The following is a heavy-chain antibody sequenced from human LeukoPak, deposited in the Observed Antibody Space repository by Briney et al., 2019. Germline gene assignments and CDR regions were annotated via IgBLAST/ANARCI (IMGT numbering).Heavy chain of an antibody. J-gene: IGHJ4*02. CDR1: GFTFSSYG. D-gene: IGHD4-11*01. V-gene: IGHV3-33*06. CDR3: AKDAQRGFDYSNSLEY. Sequence: GGSLRLSCAASGFTFSSYGMHWVRQAPGRGLEWVAVIWSDGTNQYYADSVKGRFTISRDNSQNTVYLQMNSLRVEDTAVYFCAKDAQRGFDYSNSLEYWGQGILVTVSS. CDR2: IWSDGTNQ.